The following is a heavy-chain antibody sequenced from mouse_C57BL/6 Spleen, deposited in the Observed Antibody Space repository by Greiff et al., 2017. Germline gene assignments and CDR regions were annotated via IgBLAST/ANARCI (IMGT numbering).Heavy chain of an antibody. CDR2: IYPSDGET. D-gene: IGHD6-1*01. Sequence: QVQLQQPGAELVRPGSSVKLSCKASGYTFTSYWMDWVKQRPGQGLEWIGNIYPSDGETHYNQKFKDKGTLTVAKSSSTAYMQLSSLTSEDAAVDYCSREGSYQNYFDDWGKGTTLTVSS. J-gene: IGHJ2*01. CDR3: SREGSYQNYFDD. V-gene: IGHV1-61*01. CDR1: GYTFTSYW.